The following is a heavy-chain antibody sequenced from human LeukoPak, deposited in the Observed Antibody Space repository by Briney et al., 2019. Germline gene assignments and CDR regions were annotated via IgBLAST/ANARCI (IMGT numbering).Heavy chain of an antibody. J-gene: IGHJ4*02. V-gene: IGHV3-9*01. CDR1: GFSFDDYA. CDR2: INWSGDSI. Sequence: GGSLRLSCVASGFSFDDYAMHWVRQVPGQGLEWLSAINWSGDSIAYADSVQGRFTISRDNAKNSLYLQMNSLRLEDTALYYCAKLGGSTGYWGQGTLVTVSS. CDR3: AKLGGSTGY. D-gene: IGHD3-16*01.